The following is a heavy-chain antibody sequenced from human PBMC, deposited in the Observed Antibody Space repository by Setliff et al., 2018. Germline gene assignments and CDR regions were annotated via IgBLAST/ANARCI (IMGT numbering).Heavy chain of an antibody. CDR3: ASIGSGTTFDY. Sequence: TLSLTCTVSGGSISSGSYYWSWIWQPAGKGLEWIGHIYTSGSTNYNPSLKSRVTISVDTSKNQFSLKLSSVTAADTAVYYCASIGSGTTFDYWGQGTLVTVSS. V-gene: IGHV4-61*09. CDR2: IYTSGST. D-gene: IGHD1-26*01. CDR1: GGSISSGSYY. J-gene: IGHJ4*02.